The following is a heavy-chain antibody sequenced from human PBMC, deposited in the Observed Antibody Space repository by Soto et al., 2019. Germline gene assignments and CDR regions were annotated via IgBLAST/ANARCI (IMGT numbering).Heavy chain of an antibody. V-gene: IGHV1-2*02. J-gene: IGHJ4*02. CDR1: GYTFTGYY. Sequence: ASVKVSCKASGYTFTGYYIHWVRQAPGQGLEWVGEISPKSGGTRYAQKFQGRVTMTKDTSITTVYMELSNLSPDDTAVYYCGRGRSGELAVFYWGQGTLVTVSS. CDR2: ISPKSGGT. CDR3: GRGRSGELAVFY. D-gene: IGHD1-7*01.